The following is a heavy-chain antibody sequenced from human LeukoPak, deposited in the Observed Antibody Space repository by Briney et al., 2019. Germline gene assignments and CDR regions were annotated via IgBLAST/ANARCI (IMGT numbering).Heavy chain of an antibody. Sequence: PSETLSLTCTVSGGSISSYYWSWIRQPPGKGLEWIGYIYYSGSTNYNPPLKSRVTISVDTSKNQFSLKLSSVTAADTAVYYCARGGKVVPAAIDYWGQGTLVTVSS. CDR1: GGSISSYY. CDR3: ARGGKVVPAAIDY. D-gene: IGHD2-2*01. V-gene: IGHV4-59*13. CDR2: IYYSGST. J-gene: IGHJ4*02.